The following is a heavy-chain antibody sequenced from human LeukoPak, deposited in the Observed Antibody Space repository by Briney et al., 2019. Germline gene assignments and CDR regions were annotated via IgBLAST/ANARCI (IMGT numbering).Heavy chain of an antibody. J-gene: IGHJ6*03. V-gene: IGHV3-23*01. CDR2: ISGSGVSGAGT. CDR3: TKDRWELPKRNYMDV. CDR1: GFTFSSYA. D-gene: IGHD1-26*01. Sequence: GGSLRLSCVASGFTFSSYAMSWVRQAPGKGLEWVSGISGSGVSGAGTYYADSVKGRFTISRDNSKNTLYLQMNSLGAEDTAEYYCTKDRWELPKRNYMDVWGKGTTVTVSS.